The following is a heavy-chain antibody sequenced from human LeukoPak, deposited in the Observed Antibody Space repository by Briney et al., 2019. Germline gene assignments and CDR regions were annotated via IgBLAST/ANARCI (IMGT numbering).Heavy chain of an antibody. V-gene: IGHV4-34*01. CDR2: INHSGST. CDR1: GGSFSGYY. Sequence: PSETLSLTCAVYGGSFSGYYWSWIRQPPGKGLEWIGEINHSGSTNYSPSLKSRVTISVDTSKNQFSLKLSSVTAADTAVYFCARGVVLGQDDAFDIWGRGTMVTVSS. D-gene: IGHD3/OR15-3a*01. J-gene: IGHJ3*02. CDR3: ARGVVLGQDDAFDI.